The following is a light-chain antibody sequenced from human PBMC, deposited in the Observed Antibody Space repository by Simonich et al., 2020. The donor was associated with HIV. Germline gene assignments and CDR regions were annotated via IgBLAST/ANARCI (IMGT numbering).Light chain of an antibody. J-gene: IGKJ1*01. CDR2: WAS. CDR1: QSVTSTF. V-gene: IGKV4-1*01. Sequence: EIVLTQSPGTLSLSPGERATLSCRASQSVTSTFLAWYQQKPGQPPKLLIYWASTRESGVPDRFSGSGSGTDFTLTISSLQPEDVAVYYCQQYYSSPRTFGQGTKVEI. CDR3: QQYYSSPRT.